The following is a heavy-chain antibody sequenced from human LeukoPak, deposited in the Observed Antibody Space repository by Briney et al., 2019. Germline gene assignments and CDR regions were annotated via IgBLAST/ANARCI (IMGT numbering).Heavy chain of an antibody. CDR2: ISGGGGNT. V-gene: IGHV3-23*01. CDR3: AKSDSYYYGSGSL. Sequence: HSGGTLRLSCAASGFTSSTYAMSWVRQAPGKGLEWVSGISGGGGNTYYADSVKGRFTISRDNSKNTVYLQMNSLRAEDTAVYYCAKSDSYYYGSGSLWGQGTLVTVSS. D-gene: IGHD3-10*01. CDR1: GFTSSTYA. J-gene: IGHJ4*02.